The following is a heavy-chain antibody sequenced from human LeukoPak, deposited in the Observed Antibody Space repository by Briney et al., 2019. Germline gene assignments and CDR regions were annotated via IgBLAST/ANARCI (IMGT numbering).Heavy chain of an antibody. CDR2: ISSSGSAI. CDR1: GFTFSDYY. Sequence: GGSLRLSCAASGFTFSDYYMSWIRQAPGKGLEWVSYISSSGSAIFYADSVKGRFTISRDNAKNSLYLQMNSLRAEDTAVYYCAKGWIAAAGWFDPWGQGTLVTVSS. D-gene: IGHD6-13*01. CDR3: AKGWIAAAGWFDP. V-gene: IGHV3-11*01. J-gene: IGHJ5*02.